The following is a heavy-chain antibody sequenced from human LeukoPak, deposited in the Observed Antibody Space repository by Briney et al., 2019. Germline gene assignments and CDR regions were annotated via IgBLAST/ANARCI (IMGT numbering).Heavy chain of an antibody. CDR2: ISSSSYI. Sequence: GGSLRLSCAASGFTFSSYSMNWVRQAPGKGLEWVSSISSSSYIYYADSVKGRFTISRDNAKNSLYLQMNSLRAEDTAVYYCAVVVITPGRAFDIWGQGTMVTVSS. D-gene: IGHD3-22*01. V-gene: IGHV3-21*01. CDR3: AVVVITPGRAFDI. J-gene: IGHJ3*02. CDR1: GFTFSSYS.